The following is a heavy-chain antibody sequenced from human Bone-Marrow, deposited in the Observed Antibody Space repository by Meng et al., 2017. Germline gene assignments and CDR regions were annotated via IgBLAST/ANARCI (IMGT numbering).Heavy chain of an antibody. CDR3: ARTFGASLDY. D-gene: IGHD3-10*01. Sequence: ASVKVSCKASGYTLSTDGFSWVRQAPGQGLEWLGWINTYNGKTDYAQKFQGRVTMTADTSTRTAYMELRSLRSEDTAVYYCARTFGASLDYWGQGTLVTVSS. J-gene: IGHJ4*02. V-gene: IGHV1-18*01. CDR1: GYTLSTDG. CDR2: INTYNGKT.